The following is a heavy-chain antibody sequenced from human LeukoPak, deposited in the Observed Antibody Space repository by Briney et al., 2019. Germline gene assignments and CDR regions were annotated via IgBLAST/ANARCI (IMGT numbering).Heavy chain of an antibody. Sequence: PSETLSLTCTVSGGSISSYYWSWLRQPPGKGLEWIGNIYYSGSTNYNPSLKGRVTTSVDTSKNQFSLKLSSVTAADTAVYYCARETAYYGSGSRFYYYFDYWGQGTLVTVSS. CDR1: GGSISSYY. J-gene: IGHJ4*02. V-gene: IGHV4-59*12. CDR2: IYYSGST. CDR3: ARETAYYGSGSRFYYYFDY. D-gene: IGHD3-10*01.